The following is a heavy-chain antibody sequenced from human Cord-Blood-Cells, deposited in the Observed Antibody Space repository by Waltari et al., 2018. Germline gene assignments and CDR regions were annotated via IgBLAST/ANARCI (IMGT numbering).Heavy chain of an antibody. CDR3: ATKGIGSYYYSGYYYYGMDV. V-gene: IGHV1-24*01. CDR2: CAPEEGET. Sequence: QVQLVQSGAEVKKPGASVKVSCKVSGYTLTELSMHWVRQAPGKGLEWMGGCAPEEGETIYAQKVQGRVTMTEDTSTDTAYMELSSLRSEDTAVYYCATKGIGSYYYSGYYYYGMDVWGQGTTVTVSS. CDR1: GYTLTELS. J-gene: IGHJ6*02. D-gene: IGHD3-10*01.